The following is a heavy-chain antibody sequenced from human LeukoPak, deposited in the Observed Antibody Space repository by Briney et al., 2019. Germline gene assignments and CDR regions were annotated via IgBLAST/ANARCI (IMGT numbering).Heavy chain of an antibody. CDR2: IRYDGSNK. V-gene: IGHV3-30*02. CDR1: GFTFSSYG. J-gene: IGHJ3*02. Sequence: GGSLRLSCAASGFTFSSYGMHWVRQAPGKGLEWVAFIRYDGSNKYYADSVKGRFTISRDNSKNTLYLQMNSLRAEDTAVYYCAKDLLYYYDSSGSDAFDIWGQGTMVTVPS. D-gene: IGHD3-22*01. CDR3: AKDLLYYYDSSGSDAFDI.